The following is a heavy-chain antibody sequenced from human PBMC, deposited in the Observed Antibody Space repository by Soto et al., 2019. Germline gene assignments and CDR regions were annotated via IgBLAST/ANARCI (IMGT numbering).Heavy chain of an antibody. Sequence: ASETLSLTCTVSDGSITSESYYWGWLRQPPGKGPEWIGSMYSSGTIYYNWSLKSRVTISVDMSKNQFSLSLRFVTAADTAVYYCARLRTYSKTWLNGCLDSWGQGTLVTVSS. J-gene: IGHJ5*01. V-gene: IGHV4-39*01. CDR2: MYSSGTI. D-gene: IGHD4-4*01. CDR3: ARLRTYSKTWLNGCLDS. CDR1: DGSITSESYY.